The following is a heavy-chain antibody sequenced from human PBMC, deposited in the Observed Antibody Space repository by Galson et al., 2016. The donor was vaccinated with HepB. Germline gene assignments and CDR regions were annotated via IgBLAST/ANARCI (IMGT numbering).Heavy chain of an antibody. D-gene: IGHD3-10*01. V-gene: IGHV4-31*03. J-gene: IGHJ2*01. CDR1: GGSISSGSYY. CDR2: VYSSGSA. Sequence: TLSLTCTVSGGSISSGSYYWSWIRQHPGKGLEWIGHVYSSGSAYHNPSLKSRVYISIDKSKNQFSLRLTYVTAADTAIYYCASSGREFNYPYFDLGGRGTLVTVSS. CDR3: ASSGREFNYPYFDL.